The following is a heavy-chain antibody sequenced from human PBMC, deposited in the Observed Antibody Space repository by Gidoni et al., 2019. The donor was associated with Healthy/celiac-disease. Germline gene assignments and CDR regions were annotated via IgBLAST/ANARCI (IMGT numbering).Heavy chain of an antibody. CDR3: AKRGELAVTFFDY. CDR1: GFTFSSYA. CDR2: ISGSGVST. V-gene: IGHV3-23*01. D-gene: IGHD2-21*02. Sequence: EVQLLESGGGVVQPGGSLRLSGAASGFTFSSYAMSWVRQAPGKGLEWVSAISGSGVSTYYADSVKGRFTISRDNSKNTLYLQMISLRAEDTAVYYCAKRGELAVTFFDYWGQGTLVTVSS. J-gene: IGHJ4*02.